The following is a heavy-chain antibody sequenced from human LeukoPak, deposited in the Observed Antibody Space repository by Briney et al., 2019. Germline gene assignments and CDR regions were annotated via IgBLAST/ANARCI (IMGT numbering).Heavy chain of an antibody. CDR3: ARDRSATVTAVWGGLDT. Sequence: ASVKVSCKASGYTFTAYYMHWVRQAPGQGLEWMGRIDPTGGGTNYAQKFQGRVTMTRDTSISAAYMELTRLTSDDTATYYCARDRSATVTAVWGGLDTWGQGAAVIVSS. CDR2: IDPTGGGT. V-gene: IGHV1-2*06. J-gene: IGHJ3*02. D-gene: IGHD4-17*01. CDR1: GYTFTAYY.